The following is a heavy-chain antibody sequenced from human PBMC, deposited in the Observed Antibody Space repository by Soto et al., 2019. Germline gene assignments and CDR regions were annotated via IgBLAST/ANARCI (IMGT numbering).Heavy chain of an antibody. CDR1: GYTFTGYY. J-gene: IGHJ6*03. CDR3: ARSGWYGGSNHYYYMDV. V-gene: IGHV1-2*04. D-gene: IGHD6-19*01. Sequence: ASVKVSCEASGYTFTGYYMHCVRQAPGQGLEWMGWINPNSGGTNYAQKFQGWVTMTRDTSISTAYMELSRLRSDDTAVYYCARSGWYGGSNHYYYMDVWGKGTTVTVSS. CDR2: INPNSGGT.